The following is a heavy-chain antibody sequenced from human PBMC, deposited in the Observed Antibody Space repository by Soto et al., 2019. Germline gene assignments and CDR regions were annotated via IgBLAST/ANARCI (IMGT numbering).Heavy chain of an antibody. CDR3: ARDRKIRGYSYGFDY. Sequence: PSETLSLTCTVSGGSISSGGYYWSWIRQHPGKGLEWIGYIYYSGSTYYNPSLKSRVTISVDTSKNQFSLKLSSVTAADTAVYYCARDRKIRGYSYGFDYWGQGTLVTVSS. D-gene: IGHD5-18*01. CDR2: IYYSGST. J-gene: IGHJ4*02. V-gene: IGHV4-31*03. CDR1: GGSISSGGYY.